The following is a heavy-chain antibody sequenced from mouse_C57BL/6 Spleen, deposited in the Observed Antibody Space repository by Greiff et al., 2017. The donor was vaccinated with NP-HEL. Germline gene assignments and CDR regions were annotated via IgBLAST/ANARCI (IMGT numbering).Heavy chain of an antibody. CDR3: ARDRDSYYYGSSSHDYAMDY. D-gene: IGHD1-1*01. Sequence: EVKLMESGGGLVKPGGSLKLSCAASGFTFSSYAMSWVRQTPEKRLAWVATISDGGSYTYYPDNVKGRFTISRDNDTNNLYLQMSHLKSDDTAMYYCARDRDSYYYGSSSHDYAMDYWGQGTSVTVSS. CDR2: ISDGGSYT. CDR1: GFTFSSYA. J-gene: IGHJ4*01. V-gene: IGHV5-4*01.